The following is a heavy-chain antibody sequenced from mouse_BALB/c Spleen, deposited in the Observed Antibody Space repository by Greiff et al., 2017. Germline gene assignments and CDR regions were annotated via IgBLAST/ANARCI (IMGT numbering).Heavy chain of an antibody. CDR3: ARSTMITDWFAY. J-gene: IGHJ3*01. CDR1: GYTFTSYW. V-gene: IGHV1S81*02. D-gene: IGHD2-4*01. CDR2: IDPSNGRT. Sequence: QVQLQQPGAELVKPGASVKLSCKASGYTFTSYWMHWVKQRPGQGLEWIGEIDPSNGRTNYNEKFKSKATLTVDKSSSTAYMQLSSLTSEDSAVYYCARSTMITDWFAYWGQGTLVTVSA.